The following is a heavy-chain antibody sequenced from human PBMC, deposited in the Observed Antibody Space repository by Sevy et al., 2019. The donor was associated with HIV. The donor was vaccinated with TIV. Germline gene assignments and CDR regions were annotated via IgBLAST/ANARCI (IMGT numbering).Heavy chain of an antibody. CDR1: GFTFSSYS. Sequence: GGSLRLSCAASGFTFSSYSMNWVRQAPGKGLEWVSSISSSSSYIYYAGSVKGRINISRDNAKNSLYLQMNSLRAEDMAVYYCARDENRMNSLRLLEWSTYGMGVWGQGTTVTVSS. D-gene: IGHD3-3*01. CDR2: ISSSSSYI. J-gene: IGHJ6*01. CDR3: ARDENRMNSLRLLEWSTYGMGV. V-gene: IGHV3-21*01.